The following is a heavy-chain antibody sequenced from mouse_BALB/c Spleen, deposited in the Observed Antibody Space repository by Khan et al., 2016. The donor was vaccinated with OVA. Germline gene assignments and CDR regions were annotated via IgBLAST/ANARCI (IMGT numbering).Heavy chain of an antibody. J-gene: IGHJ3*01. CDR3: EREAAYYGYDGWFSY. V-gene: IGHV1-4*01. D-gene: IGHD2-14*01. CDR1: GYTFTTYT. CDR2: INPSNGYT. Sequence: QVRLQQSGAELARPGASVKMSCKASGYTFTTYTMHWVHQTPGQGLELIGSINPSNGYTNYPHTFKDKSTFTADKSSSIPYMQLSSLTSDYSADTDCEREAAYYGYDGWFSYWGQGTLVTVSA.